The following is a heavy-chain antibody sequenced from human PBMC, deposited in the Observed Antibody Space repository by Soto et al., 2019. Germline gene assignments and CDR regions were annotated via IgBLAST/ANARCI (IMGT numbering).Heavy chain of an antibody. Sequence: PGGSLRLSCAASGFTFSSYSMNWVRQAPGKGLEWVSSISSSSSYIYYADSVKGRFTISRDNAKNSLYLQMNSLRAEDTAVYYCESPDIVVVVAAMVYWGQVTLVTVSS. CDR1: GFTFSSYS. J-gene: IGHJ4*02. D-gene: IGHD2-15*01. CDR2: ISSSSSYI. CDR3: ESPDIVVVVAAMVY. V-gene: IGHV3-21*01.